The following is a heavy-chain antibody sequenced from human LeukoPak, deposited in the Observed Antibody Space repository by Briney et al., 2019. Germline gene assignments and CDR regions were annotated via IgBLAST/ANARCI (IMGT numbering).Heavy chain of an antibody. V-gene: IGHV1-18*01. J-gene: IGHJ3*02. CDR2: ISAYNGDT. D-gene: IGHD1-26*01. Sequence: ASVKVSCKASGYTFTSYGINWVRQAPGQGLEWMGWISAYNGDTNYAQKLQGRVTMTTDTSMSTAYMELRSLRSDDTAVYYCARDLGWEQLGTQDAFDIWGQGTMVTVSS. CDR1: GYTFTSYG. CDR3: ARDLGWEQLGTQDAFDI.